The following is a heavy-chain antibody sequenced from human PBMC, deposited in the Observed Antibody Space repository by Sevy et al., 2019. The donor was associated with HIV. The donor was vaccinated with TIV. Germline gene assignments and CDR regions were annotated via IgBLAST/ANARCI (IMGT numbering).Heavy chain of an antibody. CDR2: IRQDGNER. Sequence: GGSLRLSCDASGFTFDMYSMQWVRQAPGKGLEWVANIRQDGNERYYAASVRGRFTISRDNAKGSLYLQMNNLRVEDTATYYCARRYFALWGQGTLVTVSS. V-gene: IGHV3-7*03. CDR1: GFTFDMYS. CDR3: ARRYFAL. J-gene: IGHJ4*02.